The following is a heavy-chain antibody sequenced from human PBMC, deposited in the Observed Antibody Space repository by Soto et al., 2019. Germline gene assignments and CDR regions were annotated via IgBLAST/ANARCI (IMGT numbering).Heavy chain of an antibody. CDR1: GFIFKMYW. J-gene: IGHJ4*02. V-gene: IGHV3-74*01. CDR2: IYNDGSYT. D-gene: IGHD3-10*01. CDR3: TRGPRPTSTGTGAY. Sequence: GGSLRLSCAASGFIFKMYWMHWVRQTPGKGLVWISRIYNDGSYTDYADSVKGRFTISRDNVNDTLYLQMNNLRAEDSGLYYCTRGPRPTSTGTGAYWGQGTQVTVSS.